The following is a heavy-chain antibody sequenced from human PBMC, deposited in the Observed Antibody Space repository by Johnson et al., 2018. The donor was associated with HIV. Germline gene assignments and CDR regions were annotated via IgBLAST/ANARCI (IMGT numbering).Heavy chain of an antibody. D-gene: IGHD6-6*01. CDR1: EFTLGDYP. CDR3: TTLAESSSSMYAFDI. V-gene: IGHV3-30-3*01. CDR2: ISYDGSNK. Sequence: QVQLVESGGGLVQPGRSLRLSCPASEFTLGDYPMRRVRQAPGKGLEWVAVISYDGSNKYYADSVKGRFTISRDNSKNTRYLQMNSLKTEDTAVYYCTTLAESSSSMYAFDIWGQGTMLTVSS. J-gene: IGHJ3*02.